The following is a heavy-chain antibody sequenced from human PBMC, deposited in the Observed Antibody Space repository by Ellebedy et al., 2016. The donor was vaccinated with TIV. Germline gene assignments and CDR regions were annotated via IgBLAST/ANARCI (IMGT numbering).Heavy chain of an antibody. CDR2: INHSGST. J-gene: IGHJ4*02. V-gene: IGHV4-38-2*02. CDR1: GYSISSGYY. D-gene: IGHD6-13*01. CDR3: AREGQQPLMVDY. Sequence: SETLSLTXTVSGYSISSGYYWGWIRQPPGKGLEWIGEINHSGSTNYNPSLKSRVTISVDTSKNQFSLKLSSVTAADTAVYYCAREGQQPLMVDYWGQGTLVTVSS.